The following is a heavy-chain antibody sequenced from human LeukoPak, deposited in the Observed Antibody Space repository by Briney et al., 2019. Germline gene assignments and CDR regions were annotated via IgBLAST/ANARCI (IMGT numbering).Heavy chain of an antibody. CDR3: ARDKGGAEIDY. CDR1: GGSISSGGYY. J-gene: IGHJ4*02. CDR2: IYYSGST. D-gene: IGHD3-16*01. Sequence: SETLSLTCTVSGGSISSGGYYWSWIRQHPGKGLEWIGYIYYSGSTYYNPSLKSRVTISVDTSKNQFSLKLSSVTAADTAVYYCARDKGGAEIDYWGQGTLVTVSS. V-gene: IGHV4-31*03.